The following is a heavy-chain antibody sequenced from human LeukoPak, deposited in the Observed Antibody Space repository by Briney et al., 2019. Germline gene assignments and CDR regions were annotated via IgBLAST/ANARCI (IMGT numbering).Heavy chain of an antibody. J-gene: IGHJ4*02. CDR3: ARARSDNYYSGVNY. CDR2: IYGSAGRT. V-gene: IGHV3-23*01. CDR1: GFTFSSHA. D-gene: IGHD3-22*01. Sequence: GRSMRLSCAASGFTFSSHAMNWVRQAPGKGLEWVSGIYGSAGRTFYADSVKGRFTMSRDNSKNTLYLQMDSLRAEDTAMYYCARARSDNYYSGVNYWGQGTLVTVSS.